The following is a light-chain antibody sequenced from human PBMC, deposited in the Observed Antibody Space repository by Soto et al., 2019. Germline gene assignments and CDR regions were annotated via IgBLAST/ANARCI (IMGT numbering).Light chain of an antibody. J-gene: IGLJ1*01. Sequence: QSALTQHPSVSGSPGQSVTISCTGTSSDVGNYNRVSWYQQPPGTAPKLMIYEVTNRPSGVPDRFSGSKSGNTASLTISGLQAEDEADYYCSSYTTSSTYVFGTGTKVTVL. CDR3: SSYTTSSTYV. CDR1: SSDVGNYNR. CDR2: EVT. V-gene: IGLV2-18*02.